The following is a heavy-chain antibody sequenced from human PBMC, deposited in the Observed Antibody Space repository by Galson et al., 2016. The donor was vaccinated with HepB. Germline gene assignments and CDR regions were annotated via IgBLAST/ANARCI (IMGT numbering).Heavy chain of an antibody. CDR1: GFTFSHFW. Sequence: SLRPSCAASGFTFSHFWMSWVRQAPGKGLEWVADIKADGRDKFYVDSVKGRFTIARDNTKNSLYLQMNSLRAEDTAVYYCVRDDYLDVWGQGTMVIVSS. D-gene: IGHD4-11*01. J-gene: IGHJ3*01. CDR2: IKADGRDK. CDR3: VRDDYLDV. V-gene: IGHV3-7*01.